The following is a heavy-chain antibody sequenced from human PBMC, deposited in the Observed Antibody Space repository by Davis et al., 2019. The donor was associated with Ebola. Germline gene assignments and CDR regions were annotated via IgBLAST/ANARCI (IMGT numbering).Heavy chain of an antibody. CDR3: TCTVTTTGDY. J-gene: IGHJ4*02. CDR1: GFTFDDYA. CDR2: IRSKANSYAT. Sequence: GESLKISCAASGFTFDDYAMHWVRQASGKGLEWVGRIRSKANSYATAYAASVKGRFTISRDNSKNTAYLQMNSLKTEDTAVYYCTCTVTTTGDYWGQGTLVTVSS. V-gene: IGHV3-73*01. D-gene: IGHD4-17*01.